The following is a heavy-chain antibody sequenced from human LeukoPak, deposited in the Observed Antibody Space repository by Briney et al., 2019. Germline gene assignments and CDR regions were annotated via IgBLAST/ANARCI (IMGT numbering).Heavy chain of an antibody. CDR2: IYPGDSDT. D-gene: IGHD6-6*01. V-gene: IGHV5-51*01. CDR1: GYSFTSYW. CDR3: ARGRGRRQYSSLNWFDP. J-gene: IGHJ5*02. Sequence: GESLKISCKGSGYSFTSYWIGWVRQMPGKGLEWMGIIYPGDSDTRYGPSFQGQVTISADKSISTAYLQWSSLKASDTAMYYCARGRGRRQYSSLNWFDPWGQGTLVTVSS.